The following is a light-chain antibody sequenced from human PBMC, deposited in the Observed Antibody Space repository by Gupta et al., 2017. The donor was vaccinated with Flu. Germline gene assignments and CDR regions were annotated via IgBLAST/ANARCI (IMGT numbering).Light chain of an antibody. Sequence: SYELTQPPSVSVSPGQTASITCSGDILGNKNACWYQQRPGQSPLLVIYEDSKRPSGIPVRFSGSSSGNTATLTISGTQAMDEADYYCQVWDSSTSFVFGAGTKVTVL. CDR1: ILGNKN. V-gene: IGLV3-1*01. CDR2: EDS. J-gene: IGLJ1*01. CDR3: QVWDSSTSFV.